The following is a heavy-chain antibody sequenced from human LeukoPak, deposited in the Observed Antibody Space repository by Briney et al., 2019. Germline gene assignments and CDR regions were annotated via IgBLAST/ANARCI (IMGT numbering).Heavy chain of an antibody. CDR1: GFTFDDYA. V-gene: IGHV4-59*01. CDR3: ATWRYCSGGHCFGNYYMDV. D-gene: IGHD2-15*01. CDR2: IYYIGTT. Sequence: PGGSLRLSCAASGFTFDDYAMHWVRQAPGKGLEWIGYIYYIGTTKFNPSLKSRVTISLDTSKNQFSLKLSSVTAADTAVYYCATWRYCSGGHCFGNYYMDVWGKGTTVTVSS. J-gene: IGHJ6*03.